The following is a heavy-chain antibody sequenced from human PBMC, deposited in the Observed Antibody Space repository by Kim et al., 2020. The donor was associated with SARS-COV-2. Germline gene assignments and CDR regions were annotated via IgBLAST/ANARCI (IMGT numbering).Heavy chain of an antibody. Sequence: ASVKVSCKASGYTFTSYGISWVRQAPGQGLEWMGWISAYNGNTNYAQKLQGRVTMTTDTSTSTAYMELRSLRSDDTAVYYCARDRRADDFWSGTYYYGMDVWGQGTTVTVSS. CDR1: GYTFTSYG. J-gene: IGHJ6*02. CDR3: ARDRRADDFWSGTYYYGMDV. D-gene: IGHD3-3*01. CDR2: ISAYNGNT. V-gene: IGHV1-18*04.